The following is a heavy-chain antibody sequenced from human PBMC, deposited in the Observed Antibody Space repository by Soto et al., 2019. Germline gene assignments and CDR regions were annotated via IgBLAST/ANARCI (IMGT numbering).Heavy chain of an antibody. CDR3: AGVEAGWGYCSSTGCFLFEY. CDR2: IYYSGST. CDR1: GGSISSGGYY. Sequence: SETLSLTCTVSGGSISSGGYYWSCIRQHPGKGLEWIGYIYYSGSTYYNPSLKSRVTISVDTSKNQFSLKLSSVTAADTAVYYCAGVEAGWGYCSSTGCFLFEYWGQGTLVIVAS. D-gene: IGHD2-2*01. J-gene: IGHJ4*02. V-gene: IGHV4-31*03.